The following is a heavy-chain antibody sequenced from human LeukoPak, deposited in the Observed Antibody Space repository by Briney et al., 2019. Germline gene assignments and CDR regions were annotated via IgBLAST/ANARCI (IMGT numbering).Heavy chain of an antibody. D-gene: IGHD5-18*01. J-gene: IGHJ2*01. V-gene: IGHV1-69*13. Sequence: ASVKVSCKASGGTFSSYAISWVRQAPGQGLEWMGGIIPIFGTANYAQKFQGRVTITADESTSTAYMELSSLKSEDTAVYYCAKSGAGRYSYGSRDWYFDLWGRGTLVTVSS. CDR3: AKSGAGRYSYGSRDWYFDL. CDR2: IIPIFGTA. CDR1: GGTFSSYA.